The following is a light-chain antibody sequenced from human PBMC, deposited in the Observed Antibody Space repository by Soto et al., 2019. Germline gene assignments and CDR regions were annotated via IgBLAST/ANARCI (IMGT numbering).Light chain of an antibody. J-gene: IGKJ2*01. Sequence: DIQMTQSPSTLSASVGGRVTIACRASQTINDWLAWYQQKPGKAPNLLIYRASNLQSGVPSRFSGSGSGTEFTLTISSLQPDDFATYYCQQYNSYSYTFGQGTKLEIK. CDR2: RAS. CDR1: QTINDW. V-gene: IGKV1-5*03. CDR3: QQYNSYSYT.